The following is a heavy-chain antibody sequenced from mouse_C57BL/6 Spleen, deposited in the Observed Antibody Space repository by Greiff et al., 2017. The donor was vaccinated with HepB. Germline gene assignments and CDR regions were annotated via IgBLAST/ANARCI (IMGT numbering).Heavy chain of an antibody. CDR2: IRNKANGYTT. Sequence: EVMLVESGGGLVQPGGSLSLSCAASGFTFTDYYMSWVRQPPGKALEWLGFIRNKANGYTTEYSASVKGRFTISRDNSQSILYLQMNALRAEDRATYYCARGNYGFDYWGQGTTLTVSS. J-gene: IGHJ2*01. CDR3: ARGNYGFDY. CDR1: GFTFTDYY. D-gene: IGHD1-1*01. V-gene: IGHV7-3*01.